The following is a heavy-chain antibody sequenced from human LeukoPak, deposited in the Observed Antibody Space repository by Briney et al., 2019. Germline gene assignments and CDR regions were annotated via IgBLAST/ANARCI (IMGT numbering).Heavy chain of an antibody. CDR2: INPGESET. J-gene: IGHJ4*02. CDR1: GYTFTNYW. Sequence: GASLKISCEGSGYTFTNYWIGWVRQMPGKGLEWMGIINPGESETKYSPSFQGQVTITVDKSISTAYLQWSSLKASDTAMYYCARTFHFENGGYYRHSDYWGQGTLVTVSS. V-gene: IGHV5-51*01. CDR3: ARTFHFENGGYYRHSDY. D-gene: IGHD3-22*01.